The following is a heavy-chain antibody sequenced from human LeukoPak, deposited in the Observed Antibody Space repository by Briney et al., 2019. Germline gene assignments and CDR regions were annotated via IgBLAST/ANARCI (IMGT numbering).Heavy chain of an antibody. Sequence: PSETLSLTCTVSGGSITNYFWSWIRQPPGKGLEWIGFIYYNGSTNYNPSLESRVTISVDTSKSQFSLKLSSVTAADTAVYYCAKDPYQTYRQYGSARPDYWGQGTPVTVSS. CDR1: GGSITNYF. CDR2: IYYNGST. V-gene: IGHV4-59*01. D-gene: IGHD3-10*01. CDR3: AKDPYQTYRQYGSARPDY. J-gene: IGHJ4*02.